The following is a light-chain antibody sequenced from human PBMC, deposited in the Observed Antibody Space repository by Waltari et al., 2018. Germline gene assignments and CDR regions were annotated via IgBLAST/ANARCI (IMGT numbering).Light chain of an antibody. J-gene: IGKJ2*01. CDR3: QQYDSWSRYT. V-gene: IGKV1-5*01. CDR1: QSISSW. Sequence: DIQMTQSPSTLPASVGDRVTITSRASQSISSWLAWYQQKSGKAPKLLIYDASILESGGPSRFSGSGSGTEFTLTISSLQPDDFATYYCQQYDSWSRYTFGQGTKVEIK. CDR2: DAS.